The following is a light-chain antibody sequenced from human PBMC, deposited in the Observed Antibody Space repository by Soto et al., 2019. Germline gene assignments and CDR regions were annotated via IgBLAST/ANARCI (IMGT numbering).Light chain of an antibody. V-gene: IGLV2-11*01. CDR3: CSYAGSYTHYV. J-gene: IGLJ1*01. CDR1: GSDVGGYNY. Sequence: QSALTQPRSVSGSPGQSVTISCTGTGSDVGGYNYVSWYQQYPGKAPKVMIYAVTKRPSGVPDRISGSKSGNTASLTISGLQAEDEADYYCCSYAGSYTHYVFGTGTQLTVL. CDR2: AVT.